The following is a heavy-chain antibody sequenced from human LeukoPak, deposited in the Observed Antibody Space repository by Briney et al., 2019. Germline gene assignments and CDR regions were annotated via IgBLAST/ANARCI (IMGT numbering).Heavy chain of an antibody. CDR1: GGSISSYY. J-gene: IGHJ4*02. Sequence: SETLSLTCTVSGGSISSYYWSWIRQPPGKGLEWIGYIYYSGSTNYNPSLKSRVTISVDTSKNQFSLKLGSVTAADTAVYYCARHDYVDTAMVDYWGQGTLVTVSS. D-gene: IGHD5-18*01. V-gene: IGHV4-59*08. CDR2: IYYSGST. CDR3: ARHDYVDTAMVDY.